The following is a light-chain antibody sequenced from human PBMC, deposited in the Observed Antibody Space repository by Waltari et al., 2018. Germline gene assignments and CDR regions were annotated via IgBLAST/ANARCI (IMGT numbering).Light chain of an antibody. CDR2: GAS. J-gene: IGKJ2*01. V-gene: IGKV3-15*01. CDR3: HQYDHWPTFT. Sequence: EIVMTQSPATLSVSPGEGVTLSCRASQSVSGNLAWYQQRPGQAPRPLIYGASTRATGIPARFSGSGSGTEFTLTISSLQSEDFAVYYCHQYDHWPTFTFGQGTKLEI. CDR1: QSVSGN.